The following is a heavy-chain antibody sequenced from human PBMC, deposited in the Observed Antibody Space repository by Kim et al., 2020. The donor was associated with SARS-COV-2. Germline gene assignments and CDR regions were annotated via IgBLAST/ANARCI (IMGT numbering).Heavy chain of an antibody. D-gene: IGHD3-10*01. V-gene: IGHV3-11*06. Sequence: KSRFTIPRDNAKNSLYLQMNSLRAEDTAVYYCAREGWFGELLSYYYGMDVWGQGTTVTVSS. J-gene: IGHJ6*02. CDR3: AREGWFGELLSYYYGMDV.